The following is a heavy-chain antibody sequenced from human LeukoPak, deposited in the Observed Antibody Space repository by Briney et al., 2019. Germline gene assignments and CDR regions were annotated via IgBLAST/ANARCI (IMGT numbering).Heavy chain of an antibody. J-gene: IGHJ3*01. CDR2: INHSGGS. Sequence: PSGTLSLTCGVSGGSLSGYYWTWIRQPPGEGLGWIGEINHSGGSNNNPSLKSRVTVSVDTSKNQSSLNMRALTAADTAVYYCARGPRSRGFDGYDRPRPVAPGGFEFWGLGTVVTVSS. D-gene: IGHD5-12*01. V-gene: IGHV4-34*01. CDR3: ARGPRSRGFDGYDRPRPVAPGGFEF. CDR1: GGSLSGYY.